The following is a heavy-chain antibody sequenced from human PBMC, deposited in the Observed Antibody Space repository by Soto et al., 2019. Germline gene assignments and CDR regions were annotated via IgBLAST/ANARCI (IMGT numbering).Heavy chain of an antibody. CDR2: IKSKTDGGTT. J-gene: IGHJ4*02. CDR1: GFTFSNAW. V-gene: IGHV3-15*01. Sequence: GGSLRLSCAASGFTFSNAWMSWVRQAPGKGLEWVGRIKSKTDGGTTDYAAPVKGRFTISRDDSKNTLYLQMNSLKTEDTAVYYCTTETYSYSSSWYFDYWGQGTLVTVSS. D-gene: IGHD6-13*01. CDR3: TTETYSYSSSWYFDY.